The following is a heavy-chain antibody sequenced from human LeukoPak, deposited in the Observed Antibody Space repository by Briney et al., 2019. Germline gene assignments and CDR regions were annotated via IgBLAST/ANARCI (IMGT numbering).Heavy chain of an antibody. CDR1: GFTFSNYA. J-gene: IGHJ4*02. D-gene: IGHD2-2*01. V-gene: IGHV3-64*01. Sequence: AGSLRLSCAASGFTFSNYAMHWVRQAPGKGLEYVSAISSDGGSTYYANSVKGRFTISRDNSKNTLYLQMGSLRVEDMAVYYCARGGLVGVAADYWGQGTLVTVSS. CDR3: ARGGLVGVAADY. CDR2: ISSDGGST.